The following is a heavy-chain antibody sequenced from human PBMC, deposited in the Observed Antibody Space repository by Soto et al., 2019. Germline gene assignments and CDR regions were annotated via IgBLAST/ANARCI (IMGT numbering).Heavy chain of an antibody. D-gene: IGHD2-2*01. CDR1: GFTFSNAY. V-gene: IGHV3-15*07. J-gene: IGHJ4*02. CDR2: IISKRDGGTT. CDR3: STSTGTYFSKFED. Sequence: GGSLRLSCAASGFTFSNAYMNWVRQGPGKGLEWVGRIISKRDGGTTDFAAPVRGRFTISRDDSKDMLYLQMNGLKTEDTAVYYCSTSTGTYFSKFEDWGQGIQVTVSS.